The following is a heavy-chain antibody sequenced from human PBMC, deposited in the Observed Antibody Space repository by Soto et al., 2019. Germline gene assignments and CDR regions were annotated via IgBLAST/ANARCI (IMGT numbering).Heavy chain of an antibody. J-gene: IGHJ3*02. CDR3: ARVPNIDDAFDI. CDR2: IIPILGIA. V-gene: IGHV1-69*02. Sequence: SVKVSCTASGGTFSSYTISWVRQAPGQGLEWMGRIIPILGIANYAQKFQGRVTITADKSTSTAYMELSSLRSEDTAVYYCARVPNIDDAFDIWGQGTMVTVSS. CDR1: GGTFSSYT. D-gene: IGHD3-16*02.